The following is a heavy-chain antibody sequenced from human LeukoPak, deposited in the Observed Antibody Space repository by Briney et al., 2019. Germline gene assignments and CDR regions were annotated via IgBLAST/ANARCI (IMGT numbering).Heavy chain of an antibody. CDR2: MYLSGST. D-gene: IGHD3/OR15-3a*01. V-gene: IGHV4-38-2*02. CDR3: ARDGGGRLDYYFDF. Sequence: SETLSLTCSVSGYSITSGFYWGWIRQTPGKALEWIGSMYLSGSTHYNPSLESRVTFSVDTSRNQFSLKLPSVTAADTALYFCARDGGGRLDYYFDFWGQGSLVTVSS. CDR1: GYSITSGFY. J-gene: IGHJ4*02.